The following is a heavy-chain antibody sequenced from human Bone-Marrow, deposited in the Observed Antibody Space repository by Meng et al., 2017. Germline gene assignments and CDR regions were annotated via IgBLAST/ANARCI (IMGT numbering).Heavy chain of an antibody. J-gene: IGHJ4*02. Sequence: SETLSLTCAVYGGSFSGYYWSWIRQPPGKGLEWIGEINHSGSTNYNPSLKSRVTISVDTSKNQFSLKLSSVTAADTAVYYCARDQRRGYSYGYVGWGQGTLVTVSS. CDR2: INHSGST. CDR3: ARDQRRGYSYGYVG. V-gene: IGHV4-34*01. CDR1: GGSFSGYY. D-gene: IGHD5-18*01.